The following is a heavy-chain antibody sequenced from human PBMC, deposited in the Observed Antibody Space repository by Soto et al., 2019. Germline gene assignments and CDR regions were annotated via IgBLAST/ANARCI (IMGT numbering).Heavy chain of an antibody. CDR2: ISYDGTNK. D-gene: IGHD5-18*01. V-gene: IGHV3-30*18. CDR3: AKEKATRGYSFLVDY. J-gene: IGHJ4*02. CDR1: GFTFSSYG. Sequence: QVQLVESGGGLVKPGGSLRLSCAASGFTFSSYGMHWVRQAPGKGLEWVAVISYDGTNKYYADSVKGRFTISRDDSKNTLYLQMNSLRPEDTAVYYCAKEKATRGYSFLVDYWGQGTLVTVSS.